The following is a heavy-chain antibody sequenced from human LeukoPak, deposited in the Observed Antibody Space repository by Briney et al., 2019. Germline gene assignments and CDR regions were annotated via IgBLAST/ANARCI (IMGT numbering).Heavy chain of an antibody. V-gene: IGHV3-53*01. Sequence: GGSLRLSCAVSGLTVSSNYMSWVRQAPGKELEWVSVIYSGGSTHYADSVKGRFTVSRDNSKNTLFLQMNSLRAEDTAVYYCVRADGTGGPYDYWGQGTLVTVSS. J-gene: IGHJ4*02. CDR2: IYSGGST. CDR1: GLTVSSNY. D-gene: IGHD3/OR15-3a*01. CDR3: VRADGTGGPYDY.